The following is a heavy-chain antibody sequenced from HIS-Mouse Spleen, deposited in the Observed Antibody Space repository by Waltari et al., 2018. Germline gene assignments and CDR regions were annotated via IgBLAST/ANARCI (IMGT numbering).Heavy chain of an antibody. J-gene: IGHJ2*01. V-gene: IGHV4-39*07. CDR1: GGSISSSSYY. CDR2: IYYSGST. Sequence: QLQLQESGPGLVKPSETLSLPCTVSGGSISSSSYYVGWIRQPPGKGLEWVGSIYYSGSTYYNPSLKSRVTISVDTSKNQFSLKLSSVTAADTAVYYCAREIPYSSSWYDWYFDLWGRGTLVTVSS. CDR3: AREIPYSSSWYDWYFDL. D-gene: IGHD6-13*01.